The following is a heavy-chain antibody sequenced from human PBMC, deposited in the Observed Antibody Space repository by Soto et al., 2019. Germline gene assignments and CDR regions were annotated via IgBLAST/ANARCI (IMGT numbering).Heavy chain of an antibody. CDR1: GYTFTGYY. Sequence: ASVKVSCKASGYTFTGYYMHWVRQAPGQGLEWMGWINPNSGGTNYAQKFQGWVTMTRDTSISTAYMELSRLRSDDTAVYYCARGPPNWTTHYYGMDVWGKGTTVTVSS. J-gene: IGHJ6*04. V-gene: IGHV1-2*04. CDR2: INPNSGGT. D-gene: IGHD1-20*01. CDR3: ARGPPNWTTHYYGMDV.